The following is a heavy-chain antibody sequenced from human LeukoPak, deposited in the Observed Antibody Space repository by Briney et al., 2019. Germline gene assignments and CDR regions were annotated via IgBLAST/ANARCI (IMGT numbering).Heavy chain of an antibody. CDR2: IYYSGST. J-gene: IGHJ4*02. V-gene: IGHV4-61*01. D-gene: IGHD6-13*01. CDR1: GGSVSSGSYY. Sequence: PSETLSLTCTVSGGSVSSGSYYWSWIRQPPGKGLEWIGYIYYSGSTNYNPSLKSRVTISVDTSKNQFSLKLSSVTAADTAVYYCARGGSSWPENRSFDYWGQGTLVTVSS. CDR3: ARGGSSWPENRSFDY.